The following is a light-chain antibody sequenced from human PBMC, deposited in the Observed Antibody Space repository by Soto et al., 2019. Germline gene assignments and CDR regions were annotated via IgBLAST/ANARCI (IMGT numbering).Light chain of an antibody. Sequence: QLVLTQPPSVSGAPGQRVTISCTGSSSNIGAGYDVHWYQQLPGTAPKLLIYGNTNRPSGIPDRFSGSKSGTSASLAITGLQDEDEAHYYCQSYDTSLSGPVVFGGGTQLTVL. CDR2: GNT. CDR3: QSYDTSLSGPVV. V-gene: IGLV1-40*01. J-gene: IGLJ2*01. CDR1: SSNIGAGYD.